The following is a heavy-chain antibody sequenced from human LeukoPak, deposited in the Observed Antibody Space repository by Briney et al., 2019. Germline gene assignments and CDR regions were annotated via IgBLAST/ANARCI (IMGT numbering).Heavy chain of an antibody. CDR2: ISYDGSNK. CDR3: AKDVSLVVVVAATLFDY. J-gene: IGHJ4*02. CDR1: GFTFNNYG. D-gene: IGHD2-15*01. V-gene: IGHV3-30*18. Sequence: AGGSLRLSCAAPGFTFNNYGFDWVRQAPGKGLEWVALISYDGSNKYYADSVKGRFTISRDNSKNTPYLQMNSLRAEDTAVYYCAKDVSLVVVVAATLFDYWGQGTLVTVSS.